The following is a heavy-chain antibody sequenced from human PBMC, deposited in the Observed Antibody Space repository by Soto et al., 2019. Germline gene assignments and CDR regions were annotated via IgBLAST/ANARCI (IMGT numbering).Heavy chain of an antibody. D-gene: IGHD6-19*01. Sequence: QVHLVQSGAEVKKPGSSVKVSCKASGGNLSSFAISWVRRAPGQGLEYMGGIIPMFGTTNYAQKFRGRVTVIADESTSTVYLELSSLRFDDTAVYYCARASGRGWYNWFDPWGQGTLVTVSS. CDR2: IIPMFGTT. J-gene: IGHJ5*02. CDR1: GGNLSSFA. CDR3: ARASGRGWYNWFDP. V-gene: IGHV1-69*01.